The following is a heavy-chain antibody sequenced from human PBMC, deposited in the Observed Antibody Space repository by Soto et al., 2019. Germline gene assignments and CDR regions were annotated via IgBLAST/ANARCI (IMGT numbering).Heavy chain of an antibody. Sequence: SETLSLACTVSGGSISSYYWSWIRQPAGKGLEWIGRIYTSGSTNYNPSLKSRVTTSVDTSKNQFSLKLSSVTAADTAVYYCARDNYYYYYGMDVWGQGTVVTVSS. CDR1: GGSISSYY. J-gene: IGHJ6*02. CDR3: ARDNYYYYYGMDV. V-gene: IGHV4-4*07. CDR2: IYTSGST.